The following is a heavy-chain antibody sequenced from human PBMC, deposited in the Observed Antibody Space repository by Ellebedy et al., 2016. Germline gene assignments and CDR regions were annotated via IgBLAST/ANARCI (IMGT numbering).Heavy chain of an antibody. V-gene: IGHV3-23*01. D-gene: IGHD4-17*01. J-gene: IGHJ4*02. CDR1: GFTFSSYA. CDR3: AKRGRATTVTYYFDY. Sequence: GGSLRLSCAASGFTFSSYAMSWVRQAPGKGLEWVSAISGSGGSTYYADSVKGRFTISRDNSKNTLYLQMNSLRAEDTAVYYCAKRGRATTVTYYFDYWGQGTLVTVSS. CDR2: ISGSGGST.